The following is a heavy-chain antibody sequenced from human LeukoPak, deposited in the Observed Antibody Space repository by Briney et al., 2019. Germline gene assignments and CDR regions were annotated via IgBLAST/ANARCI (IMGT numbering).Heavy chain of an antibody. Sequence: ASVKVSCKASGYTFTRYYMHWVRQAPGEGLEGMGIINPSGGSTSYAQKFQGRVTMTRDTSTSTVYMELSSLRSEDTAVYYCARAHLYCTNGVCLEYFQHWGQGTLVTVSS. CDR2: INPSGGST. D-gene: IGHD2-8*01. CDR3: ARAHLYCTNGVCLEYFQH. CDR1: GYTFTRYY. J-gene: IGHJ1*01. V-gene: IGHV1-46*03.